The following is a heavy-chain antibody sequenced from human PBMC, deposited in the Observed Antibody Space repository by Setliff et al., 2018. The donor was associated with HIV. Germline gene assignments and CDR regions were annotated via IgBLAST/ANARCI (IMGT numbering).Heavy chain of an antibody. CDR3: ARVSSTYWYSIFRNYYYHKDV. Sequence: ASVKVSCKASGYTFTSYGISWVRQAPGQGLEWVGWISVYSGNTNYAQKLQGRVTLTTDTSTSTAYMELRSLRSNDTAVYYCARVSSTYWYSIFRNYYYHKDVWGKGTTVTVSS. D-gene: IGHD2-8*02. V-gene: IGHV1-18*01. J-gene: IGHJ6*03. CDR1: GYTFTSYG. CDR2: ISVYSGNT.